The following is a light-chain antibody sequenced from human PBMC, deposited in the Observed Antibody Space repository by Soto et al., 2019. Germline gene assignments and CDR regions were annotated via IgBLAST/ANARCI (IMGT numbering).Light chain of an antibody. J-gene: IGKJ4*01. CDR3: QPYNSWPPLT. CDR1: QSVSSN. V-gene: IGKV3-15*01. Sequence: EIVMTQSPATLSVSPGERATLSCRASQSVSSNLAWYQQKPGQAPRLLIYGASTRATGIPARFSGSGSGTEFTLTISSLQSEDRAVYYCQPYNSWPPLTFGGGTKVEIK. CDR2: GAS.